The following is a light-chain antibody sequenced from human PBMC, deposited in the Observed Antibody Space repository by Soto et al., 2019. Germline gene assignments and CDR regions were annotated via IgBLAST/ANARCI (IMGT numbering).Light chain of an antibody. CDR3: QQTYSTPWT. J-gene: IGKJ1*01. Sequence: DIQMTQSPSSLSASVGDRVIITCRASQSISSNLNWYQQKPGKAPKLLIYAASSLQSGVPSRFSGSASGTDFTLTISSLQPEDFATYHCQQTYSTPWTFGQGTKVDIK. CDR2: AAS. V-gene: IGKV1-39*01. CDR1: QSISSN.